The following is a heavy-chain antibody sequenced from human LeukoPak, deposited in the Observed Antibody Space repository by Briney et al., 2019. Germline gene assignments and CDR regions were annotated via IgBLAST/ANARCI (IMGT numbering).Heavy chain of an antibody. CDR1: GFTFDDYA. D-gene: IGHD3-16*02. V-gene: IGHV3-43*02. J-gene: IGHJ4*02. Sequence: QPGGSLRLSCAASGFTFDDYAMHWVRQAPGKGLEWVSLISGDGGSTYYADSVKGRFIISRDNSKNSLYLQMNSLRTEDTALYYCAKDIGEIMITFGGVIDGGYFDYWGQGTLVTVSS. CDR2: ISGDGGST. CDR3: AKDIGEIMITFGGVIDGGYFDY.